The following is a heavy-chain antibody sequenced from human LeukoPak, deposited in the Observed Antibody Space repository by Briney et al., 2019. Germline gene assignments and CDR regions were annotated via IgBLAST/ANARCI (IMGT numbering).Heavy chain of an antibody. J-gene: IGHJ3*01. D-gene: IGHD1-1*01. Sequence: PGGSLRLSCAVSELSFSIYAMSWLRQAPGKGLEWVSSISGSGGSTYYADSVKGRFTISRDNSKNTLHMQMNSLRAEDTAVYYCSKRGKRDAFDLSVQGTMVTVS. V-gene: IGHV3-23*01. CDR2: ISGSGGST. CDR1: ELSFSIYA. CDR3: SKRGKRDAFDL.